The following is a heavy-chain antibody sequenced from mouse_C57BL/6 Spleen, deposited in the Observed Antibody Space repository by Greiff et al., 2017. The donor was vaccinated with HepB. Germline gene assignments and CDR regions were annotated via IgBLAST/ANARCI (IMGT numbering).Heavy chain of an antibody. Sequence: QVQLQQSGAELARPGASVKLSCKASGYTFTSYGISWVKQRTGQGLEWIGEIYPRSGNTYYNEKFKGKATLTADKSSSTAYMELRSLTSEDSAVYFCARRGIYGYDFAYWGQGTLVTVSA. CDR3: ARRGIYGYDFAY. D-gene: IGHD2-2*01. J-gene: IGHJ3*01. CDR2: IYPRSGNT. CDR1: GYTFTSYG. V-gene: IGHV1-81*01.